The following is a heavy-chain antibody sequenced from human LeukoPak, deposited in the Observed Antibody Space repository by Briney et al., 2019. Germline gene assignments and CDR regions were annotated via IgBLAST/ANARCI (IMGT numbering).Heavy chain of an antibody. CDR1: GFSLKNHW. Sequence: SGGSLRLSCAASGFSLKNHWMSWVRQAPGRGLEWVANIREDGSEKKYVDSVEGRFTISRDNAQNSLYLQMNSLRAEDTAVYYCARDAVGGPNDHWGQGTLVTVSS. V-gene: IGHV3-7*01. D-gene: IGHD3-16*01. J-gene: IGHJ4*02. CDR3: ARDAVGGPNDH. CDR2: IREDGSEK.